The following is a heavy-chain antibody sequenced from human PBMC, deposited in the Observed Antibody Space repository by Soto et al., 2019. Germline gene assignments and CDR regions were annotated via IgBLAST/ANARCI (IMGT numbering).Heavy chain of an antibody. J-gene: IGHJ5*02. Sequence: RGSLILSCTASGITFRSFTMNWVRQAPGKGLEWVSTISSNSAYIYYTDALRCRFTISRDNAKNSLHLQMNSLRAEDTAVYYCTRDASRDSSARGWFDPWGQGTLVTVS. V-gene: IGHV3-21*01. CDR3: TRDASRDSSARGWFDP. CDR2: ISSNSAYI. CDR1: GITFRSFT. D-gene: IGHD6-13*01.